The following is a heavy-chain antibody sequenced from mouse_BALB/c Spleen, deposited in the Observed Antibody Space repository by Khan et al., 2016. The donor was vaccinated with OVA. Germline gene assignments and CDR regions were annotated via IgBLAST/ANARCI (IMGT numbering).Heavy chain of an antibody. J-gene: IGHJ2*01. CDR1: GYTFTNYW. D-gene: IGHD2-1*01. CDR3: ARTGFGNYEGCDY. CDR2: IYPGNSDT. V-gene: IGHV1-5*01. Sequence: VQLKQSGTVLARPGASVGMSCKGSGYTFTNYWMHWVKQRPGQGLEWIGVIYPGNSDTHYNQKFKGKAKLTAVTSTNTAYMDLNSLTDEDSAVYYCARTGFGNYEGCDYWGQGATLTVSS.